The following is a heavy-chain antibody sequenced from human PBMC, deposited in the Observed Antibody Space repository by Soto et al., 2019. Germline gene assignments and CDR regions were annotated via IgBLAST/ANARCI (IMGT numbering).Heavy chain of an antibody. CDR1: GYSITTGYY. J-gene: IGHJ4*02. D-gene: IGHD3-22*01. CDR2: VYHSGRT. V-gene: IGHV4-38-2*01. Sequence: SQTLSLTCAVSGYSITTGYYWGWVRRPPGKGLEWIGSVYHSGRTSYNPSLESRVTISVDTSKNQFSLRLSPVTAADTAVYYCARGVNYCDSSGLYPRVYWGKGSLGTVSS. CDR3: ARGVNYCDSSGLYPRVY.